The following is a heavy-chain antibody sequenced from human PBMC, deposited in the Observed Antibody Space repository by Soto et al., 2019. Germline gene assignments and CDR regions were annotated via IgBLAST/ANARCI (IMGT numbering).Heavy chain of an antibody. CDR3: TTRGDIVVVVAATADYYYMDV. CDR2: IKSKTDGGTT. D-gene: IGHD2-15*01. CDR1: GFTFSNAW. Sequence: GGSLRLSCAASGFTFSNAWMSWVHQAPGKGLEWVGRIKSKTDGGTTDYAAPVKGRFTISRDDSKNTLYLQMNSLKTEDTAVYYCTTRGDIVVVVAATADYYYMDVWGKGTTVTVSS. V-gene: IGHV3-15*01. J-gene: IGHJ6*03.